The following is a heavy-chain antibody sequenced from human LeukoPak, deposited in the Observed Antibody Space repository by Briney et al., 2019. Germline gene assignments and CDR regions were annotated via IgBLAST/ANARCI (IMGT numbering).Heavy chain of an antibody. CDR1: GFTFNDYG. D-gene: IGHD5-24*01. Sequence: GGSLRLSCAASGFTFNDYGMSWVRQAPGKGLEWVSGINWNGGRTGYADSMKGRFIISRDNAKNSLYLQVNSLRAEDTALYYCAKGFEMATNGYYFDYWGQGTLVTVSS. J-gene: IGHJ4*02. CDR2: INWNGGRT. V-gene: IGHV3-20*04. CDR3: AKGFEMATNGYYFDY.